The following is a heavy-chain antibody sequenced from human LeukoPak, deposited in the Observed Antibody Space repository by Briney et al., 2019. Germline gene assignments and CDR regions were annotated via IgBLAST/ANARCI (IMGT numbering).Heavy chain of an antibody. CDR3: ARSPLCGGDCYSDWYFDL. Sequence: SETLSLTCTVSGGSISSGTYYWGWIRQPPGKGLEWIGSISYSGSTYYNPSLKSRVTISVDTSKNQFSLKLSSVTAADTAVYYCARSPLCGGDCYSDWYFDLWGRGTLVTVSS. V-gene: IGHV4-39*07. CDR1: GGSISSGTYY. D-gene: IGHD2-21*02. CDR2: ISYSGST. J-gene: IGHJ2*01.